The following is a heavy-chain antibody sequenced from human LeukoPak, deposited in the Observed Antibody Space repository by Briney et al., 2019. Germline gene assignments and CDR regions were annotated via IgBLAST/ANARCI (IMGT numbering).Heavy chain of an antibody. V-gene: IGHV4-30-2*01. CDR1: GGSISSGGYY. D-gene: IGHD5-12*01. CDR3: ARGGGYGGDY. J-gene: IGHJ4*02. Sequence: SQTLSLTCTVSGGSISSGGYYWSWLRQPPGKGLEWIGYIYHSGSTYYNPSLKSRVTISVDTSTNQFSLKLTSVTAADTALYYCARGGGYGGDYWGQGTLVTVSS. CDR2: IYHSGST.